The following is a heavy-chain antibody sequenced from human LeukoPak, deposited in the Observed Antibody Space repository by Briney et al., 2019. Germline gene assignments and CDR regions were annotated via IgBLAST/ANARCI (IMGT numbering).Heavy chain of an antibody. Sequence: ASVKVSCKASGYTFTDYYIHWVRRAPGQGLEWVGRINPNSGATHYPQKFQGRVTMTRDTSINTAYLELNSLRSDDTAIYYCARDEQGGTTEGLGYWGQGTLVTVSS. V-gene: IGHV1-2*06. CDR3: ARDEQGGTTEGLGY. D-gene: IGHD4-17*01. CDR2: INPNSGAT. J-gene: IGHJ4*02. CDR1: GYTFTDYY.